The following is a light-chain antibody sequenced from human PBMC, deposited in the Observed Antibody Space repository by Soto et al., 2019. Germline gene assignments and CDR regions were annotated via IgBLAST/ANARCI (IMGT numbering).Light chain of an antibody. J-gene: IGKJ5*01. CDR3: QQFNSYPHT. V-gene: IGKV1-5*01. Sequence: DLQMTQSPSTLSASEGDRVTITCRASQSISSWLAWYQQKPGKAPKLLIYDASTLESGVPLRFSGSGSGTEFTLTISSLQPDDFATYYCQQFNSYPHTFGQGTRLEIK. CDR2: DAS. CDR1: QSISSW.